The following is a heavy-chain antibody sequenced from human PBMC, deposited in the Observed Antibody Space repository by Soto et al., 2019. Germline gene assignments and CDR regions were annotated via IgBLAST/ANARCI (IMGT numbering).Heavy chain of an antibody. CDR3: VRDAHRGGDFDY. D-gene: IGHD3-10*01. J-gene: IGHJ4*02. CDR1: GFTFSIDW. CDR2: IKPDGSEK. Sequence: EVQLVESGGGLVQPGGSLRLSCAASGFTFSIDWMVWVRQAPGKGLERVANIKPDGSEKYYVDSVKGRFTISRDNARKSLYLQMNSLRAEDTAVYYCVRDAHRGGDFDYWGQGTLVTVSS. V-gene: IGHV3-7*04.